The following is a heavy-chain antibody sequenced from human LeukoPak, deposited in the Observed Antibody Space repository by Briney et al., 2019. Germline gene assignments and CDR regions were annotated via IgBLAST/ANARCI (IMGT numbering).Heavy chain of an antibody. J-gene: IGHJ6*03. CDR1: GFTFSSYA. CDR3: AKSLEYSSSPLLGRGYYYYMDV. CDR2: ISYDGSNK. D-gene: IGHD6-6*01. Sequence: PGGSLRLSCAAPGFTFSSYAMHWVRQAPGKGLERVAVISYDGSNKYYADSVKGRFTISRDNSKNTLYLQMNSLRAEDTAVYYCAKSLEYSSSPLLGRGYYYYMDVWGKGTTVTVSS. V-gene: IGHV3-30*04.